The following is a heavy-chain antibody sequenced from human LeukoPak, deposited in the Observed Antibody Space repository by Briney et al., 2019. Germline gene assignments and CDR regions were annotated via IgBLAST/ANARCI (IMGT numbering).Heavy chain of an antibody. J-gene: IGHJ4*02. V-gene: IGHV3-7*01. Sequence: GGSLRLSCAASGFTFRSFYMSWVRQAPGKGLEWVAKVNENEREIYYADSVKGRFTISRDNAKNSVYLQMNNLRAEDTAVYYCAKDEVGGHFEYWGQGTLVTVSS. CDR1: GFTFRSFY. CDR3: AKDEVGGHFEY. CDR2: VNENEREI.